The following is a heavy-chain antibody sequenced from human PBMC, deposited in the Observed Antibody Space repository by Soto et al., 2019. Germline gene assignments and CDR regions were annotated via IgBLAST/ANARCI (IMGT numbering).Heavy chain of an antibody. Sequence: SETLSLTCAVYGGSFSGYYWSWIRQPAGKGLEWIGRIYTSGSTNYNPSLKSRVTMSVDTSKNQFSLKLSSVTAADTAVHYCARGSYSGSYSPVDYWGQGTLVTVSS. CDR3: ARGSYSGSYSPVDY. CDR2: IYTSGST. D-gene: IGHD1-26*01. V-gene: IGHV4-59*10. J-gene: IGHJ4*02. CDR1: GGSFSGYY.